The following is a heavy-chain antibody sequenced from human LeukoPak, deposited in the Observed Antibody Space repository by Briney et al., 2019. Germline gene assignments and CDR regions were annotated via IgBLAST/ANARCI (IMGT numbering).Heavy chain of an antibody. CDR2: ISSSGSTI. D-gene: IGHD3-22*01. Sequence: GGSLRLSCAASGFTFSDYYMSWIRQAPGKGLEWVSYISSSGSTIYYADSVKGRFTISRDNAKNSLYLQMNSLRAEDTAVYYCARDWYYYDSSGYYANEFDYWGQGTLVTVSS. J-gene: IGHJ4*02. CDR1: GFTFSDYY. V-gene: IGHV3-11*01. CDR3: ARDWYYYDSSGYYANEFDY.